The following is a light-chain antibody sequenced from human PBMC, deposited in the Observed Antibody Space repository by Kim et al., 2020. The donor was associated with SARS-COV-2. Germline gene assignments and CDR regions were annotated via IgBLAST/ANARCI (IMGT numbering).Light chain of an antibody. CDR1: QSVSSN. CDR2: GAY. J-gene: IGKJ4*01. V-gene: IGKV3-15*01. CDR3: QQYNNWPPIT. Sequence: VSPGERATLSCRASQSVSSNLAWYQQKPGQAPSLLIYGAYTRATGIPARFSGSGSGTEFTLTISSLQSEDFAVYYCQQYNNWPPITCGGGTKLEI.